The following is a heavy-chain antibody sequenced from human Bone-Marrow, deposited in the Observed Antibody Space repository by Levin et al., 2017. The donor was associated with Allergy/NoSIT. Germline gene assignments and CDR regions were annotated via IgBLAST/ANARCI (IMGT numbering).Heavy chain of an antibody. CDR1: GFSLSTSGVG. Sequence: SGPTLVKPTQTLTLTCTFSGFSLSTSGVGVGWIRPPPGKALEWLALIYWDDDKRYSPSLKSRLTITKDTSKNQVVLTMTNMDPVDTATYYCEHRKGADSSGWYNYWGQGTLVTVSS. V-gene: IGHV2-5*02. CDR3: EHRKGADSSGWYNY. CDR2: IYWDDDK. J-gene: IGHJ4*02. D-gene: IGHD6-19*01.